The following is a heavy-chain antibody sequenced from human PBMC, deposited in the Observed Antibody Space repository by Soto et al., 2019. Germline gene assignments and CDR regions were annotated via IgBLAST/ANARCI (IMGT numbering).Heavy chain of an antibody. J-gene: IGHJ4*02. CDR2: INSDGST. D-gene: IGHD5-18*01. CDR1: GFLVNSAY. Sequence: EVQLVESGGGLIPPGGSLRLSCAASGFLVNSAYMTWVRQAPGKGLEWLSMINSDGSTLYAESVKGRFTISRDHSKNRLDLQTNSLRAEDTAMYYCARSGYSFAWGYWGQGTLVIVAS. CDR3: ARSGYSFAWGY. V-gene: IGHV3-53*01.